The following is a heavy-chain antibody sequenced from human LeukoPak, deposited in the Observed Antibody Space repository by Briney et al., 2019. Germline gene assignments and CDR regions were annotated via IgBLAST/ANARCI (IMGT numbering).Heavy chain of an antibody. V-gene: IGHV4-39*01. CDR2: IYYSGST. CDR1: GGSISSSSYY. J-gene: IGHJ1*01. Sequence: QASETLSLACTDSGGSISSSSYYWGWIRQPPGKGLEWIGSIYYSGSTYYNPSLKSRVTISVDTSKNQFSLKLSSVTAADTAVYYCARRIAAAVYFQHWGQGTLVTVSS. CDR3: ARRIAAAVYFQH. D-gene: IGHD6-13*01.